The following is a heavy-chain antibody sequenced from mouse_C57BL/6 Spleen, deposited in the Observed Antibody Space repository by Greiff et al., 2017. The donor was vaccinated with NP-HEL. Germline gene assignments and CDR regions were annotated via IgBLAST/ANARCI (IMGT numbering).Heavy chain of an antibody. CDR3: ARGGIYDGYYAYAMDY. Sequence: VQLQQSGAELMKPGASVKLSCKATGYTFTGYWIEWVKQRPGHGLEWIGEILPGSGSTNYNEKFKGKATFTADTSSNTAYMQLSSLTTEDSAIYYCARGGIYDGYYAYAMDYWGQGTSVTVSS. V-gene: IGHV1-9*01. CDR2: ILPGSGST. D-gene: IGHD2-3*01. J-gene: IGHJ4*01. CDR1: GYTFTGYW.